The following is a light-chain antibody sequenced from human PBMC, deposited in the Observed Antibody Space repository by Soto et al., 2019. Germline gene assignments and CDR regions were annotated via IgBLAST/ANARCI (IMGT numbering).Light chain of an antibody. CDR1: SSDVGGYNY. CDR2: DVS. V-gene: IGLV2-14*03. Sequence: QSVLTQPASVSGSHGQSSTISCTETSSDVGGYNYVSWYQHHPGKAPKLIIYDVSNRPSGVSNPFSGSKSGNTASLTISGLQPEDEADYYCSSYTTSNTRQIVFGTGTKVTVL. CDR3: SSYTTSNTRQIV. J-gene: IGLJ1*01.